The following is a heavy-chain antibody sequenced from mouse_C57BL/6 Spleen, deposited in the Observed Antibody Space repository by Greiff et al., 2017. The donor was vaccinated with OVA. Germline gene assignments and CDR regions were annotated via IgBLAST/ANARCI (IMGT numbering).Heavy chain of an antibody. V-gene: IGHV3-6*01. Sequence: VQLQQSGPGLVKPSQSLSLTCSVTGYSITSCYYLNWILQFPGNKLEWMGYISYDGSNNYNPSLKNRISITRDTSKNQIFLKLNSVTTEDTATYYCARGQLGFDYWGQGTTLTVSS. CDR3: ARGQLGFDY. D-gene: IGHD4-1*02. CDR1: GYSITSCYY. J-gene: IGHJ2*01. CDR2: ISYDGSN.